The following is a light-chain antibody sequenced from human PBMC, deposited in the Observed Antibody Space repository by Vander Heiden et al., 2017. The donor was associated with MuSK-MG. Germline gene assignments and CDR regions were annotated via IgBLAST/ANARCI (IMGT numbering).Light chain of an antibody. V-gene: IGKV4-1*01. Sequence: DIVMTQSPDSLAVSLGERATINCKSSQSVFYSSNNKNYLAWYQQKPGQPPKLLLYWASTRESGAPDRFSGSGSGTDFTLTISSLQAEDVAVYYCQQDDDTPYTFGQGTKLEIK. J-gene: IGKJ2*01. CDR3: QQDDDTPYT. CDR1: QSVFYSSNNKNY. CDR2: WAS.